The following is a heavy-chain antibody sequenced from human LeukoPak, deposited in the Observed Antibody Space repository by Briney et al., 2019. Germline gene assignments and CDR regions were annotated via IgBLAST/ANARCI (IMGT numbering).Heavy chain of an antibody. CDR2: INHSGST. D-gene: IGHD3-22*01. J-gene: IGHJ4*02. CDR1: GGSISSYY. V-gene: IGHV4-34*01. Sequence: SETLSLTCTVSGGSISSYYWTWIRQPPGKGLEWIGEINHSGSTSYNSSVKSRVTISVDTSKNQFSLKLSSVTAADTAVYYCARGLDYYDSSGYRLPALGYWGQGTLVTVSS. CDR3: ARGLDYYDSSGYRLPALGY.